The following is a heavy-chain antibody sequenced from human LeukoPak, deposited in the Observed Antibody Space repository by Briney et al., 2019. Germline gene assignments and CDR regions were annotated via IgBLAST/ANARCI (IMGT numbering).Heavy chain of an antibody. V-gene: IGHV5-51*01. J-gene: IGHJ6*03. CDR1: GYSFTSYW. Sequence: GESLKISCKGSGYSFTSYWVGWVRQMPGKGLEWMGIIYPGDSDTRYSPSFQGQVTISADKSISTAYLQWSSLKASDTAMYYCARHRTLEWSTNYYYYYMDVWGKGTTVTVSS. D-gene: IGHD3-3*01. CDR2: IYPGDSDT. CDR3: ARHRTLEWSTNYYYYYMDV.